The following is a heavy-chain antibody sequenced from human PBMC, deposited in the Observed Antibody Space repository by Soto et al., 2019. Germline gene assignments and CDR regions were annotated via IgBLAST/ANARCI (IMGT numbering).Heavy chain of an antibody. V-gene: IGHV3-7*05. CDR3: ARHLYGVEQTVFDY. CDR2: IKEDGSKT. CDR1: GFMFSSYY. Sequence: GGSLRLSCAASGFMFSSYYMTWVRQAPGKGLEWVATIKEDGSKTHYVDSGKGRFTISRDNARNSLYLQMNSLRAEDTAVYYCARHLYGVEQTVFDYWGQGALVTVSS. J-gene: IGHJ4*02. D-gene: IGHD4-17*01.